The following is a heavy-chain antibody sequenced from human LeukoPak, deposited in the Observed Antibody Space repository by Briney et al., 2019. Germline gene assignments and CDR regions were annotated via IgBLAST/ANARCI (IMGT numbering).Heavy chain of an antibody. CDR1: GLTFSSYS. J-gene: IGHJ4*02. V-gene: IGHV3-21*01. CDR2: ISSSSSYI. D-gene: IGHD5-12*01. CDR3: ARGSSIVAAFDY. Sequence: GGSLRLSCAASGLTFSSYSMNCVRQAPGKGLEWVSSISSSSSYIYYADSVKGRFTISRDNAKNSLYLQMNSLRAEDTAVYYCARGSSIVAAFDYWGQGTLVTVSS.